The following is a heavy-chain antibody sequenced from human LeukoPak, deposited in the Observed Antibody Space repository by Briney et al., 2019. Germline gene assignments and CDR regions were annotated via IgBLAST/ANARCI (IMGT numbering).Heavy chain of an antibody. CDR1: GGTFSSYA. V-gene: IGHV1-69*05. CDR3: ARSWFGDFLYYFDY. CDR2: IIPIFGTA. Sequence: SVKVSCKASGGTFSSYAISWVRQAPGQGLEWMGRIIPIFGTANYAQKFQGRVTITTDESTSTAYMELSSLRSEDTAVYYCARSWFGDFLYYFDYWGQGTLVTVSS. J-gene: IGHJ4*02. D-gene: IGHD3-10*01.